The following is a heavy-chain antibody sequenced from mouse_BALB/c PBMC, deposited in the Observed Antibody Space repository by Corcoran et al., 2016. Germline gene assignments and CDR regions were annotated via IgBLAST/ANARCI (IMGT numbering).Heavy chain of an antibody. CDR3: ARDADGYVYYYAMDY. CDR2: INPYNDGT. V-gene: IGHV1S136*01. J-gene: IGHJ4*01. Sequence: EVQLQQSGPELVKPGASVKMSCKASGYTFTSYVMNWVKQKPGQGLEWIGYINPYNDGTKYNEKFKGKATLTSDKSSSTAYMELSSLTSEDSAVYYCARDADGYVYYYAMDYWGQGTSVTVSS. CDR1: GYTFTSYV. D-gene: IGHD2-3*01.